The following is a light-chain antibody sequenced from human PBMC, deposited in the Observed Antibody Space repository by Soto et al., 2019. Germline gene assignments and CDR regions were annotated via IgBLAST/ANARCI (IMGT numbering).Light chain of an antibody. CDR1: QSISSY. V-gene: IGKV1-39*01. CDR2: AAS. J-gene: IGKJ4*01. CDR3: QQSYSTP. Sequence: DIQMTHSPSSLSSSVGDIFTITCRASQSISSYLNWYQQKPGKAPKLLIYAASSLQSGVPSRFSGSGSGTDFTLTISSLQPEDFATYYCQQSYSTPFGGGTKVDI.